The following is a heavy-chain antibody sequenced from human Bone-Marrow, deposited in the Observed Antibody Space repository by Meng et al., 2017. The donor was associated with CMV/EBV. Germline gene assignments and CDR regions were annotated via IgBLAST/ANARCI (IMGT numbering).Heavy chain of an antibody. J-gene: IGHJ6*02. CDR3: ARDRDFWSGYYSGVDV. Sequence: GESLKISCAASGFTVSSNYMSWVRQAPGKGLEWVSVIYSGGSTYYADSVKGRFTISRDNSKNTLYLQMNSLRAEDTAVYYRARDRDFWSGYYSGVDVWGQGTTVTVSS. CDR2: IYSGGST. V-gene: IGHV3-66*02. D-gene: IGHD3-3*01. CDR1: GFTVSSNY.